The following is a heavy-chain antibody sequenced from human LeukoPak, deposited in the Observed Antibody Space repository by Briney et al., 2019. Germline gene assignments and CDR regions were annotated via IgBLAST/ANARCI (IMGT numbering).Heavy chain of an antibody. D-gene: IGHD3-22*01. CDR3: AREDDSSTSFDY. V-gene: IGHV4-61*02. Sequence: SQTLSLTCTASGGSISSGSYYWSWIRQPAGKGLEWIGRIYTSGSTNYNPSLKSRVTISVDTSKNQFSLKLSSVTAADTAVYYCAREDDSSTSFDYWGQGTLVTVSS. CDR1: GGSISSGSYY. J-gene: IGHJ4*02. CDR2: IYTSGST.